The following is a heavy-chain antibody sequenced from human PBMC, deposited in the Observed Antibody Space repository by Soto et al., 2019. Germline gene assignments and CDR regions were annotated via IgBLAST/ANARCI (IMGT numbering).Heavy chain of an antibody. V-gene: IGHV3-21*01. J-gene: IGHJ4*02. CDR3: ARDKRDLRFLEWSYYFDY. CDR2: ITTSSSFR. Sequence: GGSLRLSCAASGFSNSTYSMNWVRQAPGKGLEWVADITTSSSFRFYADSVKGRFTISRDNSKNTLYLQMNSLRAEDTAVYYCARDKRDLRFLEWSYYFDYWGQGTLVTVSS. D-gene: IGHD3-3*01. CDR1: GFSNSTYS.